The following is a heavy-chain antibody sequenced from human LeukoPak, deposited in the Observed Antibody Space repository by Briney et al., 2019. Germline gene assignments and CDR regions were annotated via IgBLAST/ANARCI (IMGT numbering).Heavy chain of an antibody. Sequence: GGSLRLSCAASGFTFSSYSMNWVRQAPGKGLEWVSSISSSSSYIYYADSVKGRFTISRDNAKNSLYLQMNSLRAEDTAVYYCAKDLLSSPNWFDPWGQGTLVTVSS. CDR1: GFTFSSYS. CDR2: ISSSSSYI. D-gene: IGHD3-10*01. V-gene: IGHV3-21*04. CDR3: AKDLLSSPNWFDP. J-gene: IGHJ5*02.